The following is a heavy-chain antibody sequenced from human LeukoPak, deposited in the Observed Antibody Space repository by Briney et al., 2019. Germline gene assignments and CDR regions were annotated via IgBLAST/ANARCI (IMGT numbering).Heavy chain of an antibody. CDR3: ARHGSDRAFDF. CDR2: IYDNGTP. Sequence: PTATLSLTCTVSGGSISSYYWSWLRQSPGKALEWIGYIYDNGTPNDHPSLKSRATISIDTSKNQFSLKLSSVTATDTAVYYCARHGSDRAFDFWGRGTLVTLSS. CDR1: GGSISSYY. J-gene: IGHJ4*02. D-gene: IGHD6-19*01. V-gene: IGHV4-59*08.